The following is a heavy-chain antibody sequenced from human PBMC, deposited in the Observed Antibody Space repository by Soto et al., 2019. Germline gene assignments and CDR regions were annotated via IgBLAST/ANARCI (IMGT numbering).Heavy chain of an antibody. V-gene: IGHV4-39*01. Sequence: QLQLRESGPGLVKPSETLSLTCTVSGGSISSSNYYWAWIRQSPGKGLEWIGSVYYNGFTYYNPSLQSRVTISVDTSKNQCSLKLTSVTAADTAVYYCARMGDFWSGPGELDPWGQGTLVTVSS. CDR3: ARMGDFWSGPGELDP. CDR1: GGSISSSNYY. J-gene: IGHJ5*02. D-gene: IGHD3-3*01. CDR2: VYYNGFT.